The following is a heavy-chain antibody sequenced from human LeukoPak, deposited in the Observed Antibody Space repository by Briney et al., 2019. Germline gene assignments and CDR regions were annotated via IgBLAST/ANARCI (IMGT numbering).Heavy chain of an antibody. V-gene: IGHV5-51*01. CDR3: ARFLTNYYDSSAASSWFDP. D-gene: IGHD3-22*01. J-gene: IGHJ5*02. Sequence: GESLKISCKGSGYSFTSYWIGWVRQMPGKGLEWMGIIYPGDSDTRYSPSFQGQVTISADKSISTAYLQWSSLKASDTAMYYCARFLTNYYDSSAASSWFDPWGQGTLVTVSS. CDR2: IYPGDSDT. CDR1: GYSFTSYW.